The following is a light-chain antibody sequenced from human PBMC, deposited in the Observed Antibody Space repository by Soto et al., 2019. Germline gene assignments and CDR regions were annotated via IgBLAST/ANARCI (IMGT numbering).Light chain of an antibody. Sequence: EIVMTQSPATLSVSPGERATLSCRASQSVSSNLAWYQQKPGQAPRLLIYGASTRATGIPARFSGSGSGTXXXXXXXXXQSXDFAVYXCQQYNNWPFTFGPGTKVDIK. J-gene: IGKJ3*01. CDR3: QQYNNWPFT. V-gene: IGKV3-15*01. CDR2: GAS. CDR1: QSVSSN.